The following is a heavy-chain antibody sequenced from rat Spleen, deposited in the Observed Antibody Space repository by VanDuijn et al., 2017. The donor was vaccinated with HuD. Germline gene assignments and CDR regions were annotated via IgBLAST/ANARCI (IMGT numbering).Heavy chain of an antibody. Sequence: EVQLVESGGGLVQPGRSLKVSCAASGFTFSDFAMAWVRQAPKKCLEWVATIIYDGSSTYYRDSVKGRFTISRDNAKSTLYLQMDSLRSEDTATYYCATADTYGFAYWGQGVMVTVSS. V-gene: IGHV5-17*01. CDR3: ATADTYGFAY. J-gene: IGHJ2*01. D-gene: IGHD2-2*01. CDR2: IIYDGSST. CDR1: GFTFSDFA.